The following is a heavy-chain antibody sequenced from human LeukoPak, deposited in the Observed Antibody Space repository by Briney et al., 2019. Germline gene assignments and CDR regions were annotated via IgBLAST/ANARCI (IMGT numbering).Heavy chain of an antibody. CDR1: GFSFTSSS. CDR3: AATDLSRTYYYASGTAR. D-gene: IGHD3-10*01. CDR2: IVVGSGKT. Sequence: EASVKVSCKTSGFSFTSSSVQWVRQARGQRLEWIGWIVVGSGKTEYAQKFQERVTITRDMSTSTAYMELSSLRSEDTAVYYCAATDLSRTYYYASGTARWGQGTLVTDSS. J-gene: IGHJ4*02. V-gene: IGHV1-58*01.